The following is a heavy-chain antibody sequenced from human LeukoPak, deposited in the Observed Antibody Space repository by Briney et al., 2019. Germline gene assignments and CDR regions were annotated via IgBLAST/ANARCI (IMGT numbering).Heavy chain of an antibody. CDR3: ARGKNY. V-gene: IGHV4-34*01. J-gene: IGHJ4*02. CDR2: MNHSGSS. Sequence: PSETLSLTCAVYGGSISGYYWSWLPQPPGKVLEGIGEMNHSGSSNYNASLKSRVTISVDTSKSQLFLKLSCVNSADTAVYYCARGKNYWGQGTLVTVSS. CDR1: GGSISGYY.